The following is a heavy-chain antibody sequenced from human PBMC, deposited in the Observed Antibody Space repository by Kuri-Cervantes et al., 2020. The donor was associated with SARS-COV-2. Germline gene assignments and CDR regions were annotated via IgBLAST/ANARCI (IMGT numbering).Heavy chain of an antibody. Sequence: GSLRPSCAVYGVSFSGYYWSWIRQPPGKGLEWIGAINHSGSANYNPSLKSRVTISVDTSKNQFSLKLSTVTAADTAVYYCARGAFRIRIQLWDGFDYWGQGTLVTVSS. V-gene: IGHV4-34*01. CDR2: INHSGSA. D-gene: IGHD5-18*01. J-gene: IGHJ4*02. CDR3: ARGAFRIRIQLWDGFDY. CDR1: GVSFSGYY.